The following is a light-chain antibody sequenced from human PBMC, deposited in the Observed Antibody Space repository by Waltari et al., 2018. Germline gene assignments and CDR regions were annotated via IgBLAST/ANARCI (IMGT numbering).Light chain of an antibody. CDR3: QQNYDTPWT. J-gene: IGKJ1*01. Sequence: DIQMTQSPYSLSASVGDRVTIACRASQGISTSLNWYQQKEGKAPKALIFAASNLQSGVPSRFSGSGSGTDVTLTISNLQPEDFATYFCQQNYDTPWTFGQGTKVEIE. V-gene: IGKV1-39*01. CDR2: AAS. CDR1: QGISTS.